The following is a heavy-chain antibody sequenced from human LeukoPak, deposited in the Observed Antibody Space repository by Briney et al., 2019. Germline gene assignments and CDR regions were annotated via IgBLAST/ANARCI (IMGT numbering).Heavy chain of an antibody. CDR2: ISTSSSNI. J-gene: IGHJ3*02. V-gene: IGHV3-21*01. CDR3: AREVWIVVLSAATPAFDI. Sequence: PGGSLRLSCTASGFTFSSYNMNWVRQAPGKGLEWVSSISTSSSNIYYADSVKGRFTISRDNAKNSLYLQMNSLRAEDTAVFYCAREVWIVVLSAATPAFDIWGQGTMVTVSS. D-gene: IGHD2-2*02. CDR1: GFTFSSYN.